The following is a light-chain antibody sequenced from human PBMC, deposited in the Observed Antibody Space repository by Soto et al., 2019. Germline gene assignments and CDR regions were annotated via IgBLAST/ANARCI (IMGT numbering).Light chain of an antibody. CDR2: AAS. J-gene: IGKJ1*01. CDR1: QGISNY. CDR3: QKYNSAPPT. V-gene: IGKV1-27*01. Sequence: DIQMTQSPSFLSASVGDRVTITCRASQGISNYLVWYQQKPGKVPKLLIYAASTLQSGVPSRFSGSGSGTDFTLTISSLQPEDVATYYCQKYNSAPPTFSQGTKVEIK.